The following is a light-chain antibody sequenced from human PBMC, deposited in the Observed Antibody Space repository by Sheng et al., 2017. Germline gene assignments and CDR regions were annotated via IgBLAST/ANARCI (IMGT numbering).Light chain of an antibody. J-gene: IGKJ5*01. CDR3: HQRSNWPPVT. CDR2: DAS. CDR1: KGISNY. Sequence: TQSPSSLSASVGDRVTITCRASKGISNYLAWYQQKPGQAPRLLIYDASNRATGIPARFSGSGSGTDFTLTISRLEPEDFAVYYCHQRSNWPPVTFGQGTRLEIK. V-gene: IGKV3-11*01.